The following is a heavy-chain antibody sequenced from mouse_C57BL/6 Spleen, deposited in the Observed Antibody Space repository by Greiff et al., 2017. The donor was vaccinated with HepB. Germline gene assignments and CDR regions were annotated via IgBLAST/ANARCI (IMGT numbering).Heavy chain of an antibody. CDR2: INPNNGGT. CDR1: GYTFTDYN. Sequence: VQLQQSGPELVKPGASVKMSCKASGYTFTDYNMHWVKQSHGKSLEWIGYINPNNGGTSYNQKFKGKATLTVNKSSSTAYMELRSLTSEDSAVYYCARGGNYYYGSSSFAYWGQGTLVTVSA. D-gene: IGHD1-1*01. V-gene: IGHV1-22*01. J-gene: IGHJ3*01. CDR3: ARGGNYYYGSSSFAY.